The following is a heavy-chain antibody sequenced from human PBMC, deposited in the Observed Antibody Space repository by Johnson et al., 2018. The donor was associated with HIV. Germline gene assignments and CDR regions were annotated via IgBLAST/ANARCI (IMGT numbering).Heavy chain of an antibody. CDR1: GFAFSRFA. CDR2: ISYDGTNQ. D-gene: IGHD6-6*01. J-gene: IGHJ3*02. CDR3: ARVGGYSSSSGGNYPKVRSPAFDI. Sequence: QMQLVESGGGVVQSGRSLRLSCAASGFAFSRFAMHWVRQVPDKGLEWVAVISYDGTNQYHADSVKGRFTISRDNSKNTLYLQMNSLRAEDTALYYCARVGGYSSSSGGNYPKVRSPAFDIWGQGTMVTVSS. V-gene: IGHV3-30*03.